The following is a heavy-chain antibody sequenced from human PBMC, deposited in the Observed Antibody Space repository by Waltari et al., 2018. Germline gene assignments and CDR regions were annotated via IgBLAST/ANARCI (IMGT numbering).Heavy chain of an antibody. D-gene: IGHD2-8*01. V-gene: IGHV4-39*01. CDR2: IHYGGST. CDR3: ARREEYAAPCDY. Sequence: QLQLQESGPGLVKPSETLSLTCTVSGGSISSSSYYWGWIRQPPGKGREWIGSIHYGGSTNYTPSLMSRFTISVDTSKNQFSLKLRAVTGADTAVYYCARREEYAAPCDYWGQGTLVTVSS. CDR1: GGSISSSSYY. J-gene: IGHJ4*02.